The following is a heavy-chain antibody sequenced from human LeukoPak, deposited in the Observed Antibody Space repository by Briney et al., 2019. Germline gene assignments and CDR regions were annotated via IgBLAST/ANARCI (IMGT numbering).Heavy chain of an antibody. CDR2: IYYSGST. J-gene: IGHJ6*02. CDR3: ARDVFGGSYDYGMDV. CDR1: GGSISSYY. V-gene: IGHV4-59*01. D-gene: IGHD1-26*01. Sequence: SETLSLTCTVSGGSISSYYWSWIRQPPGKGLEWIGYIYYSGSTNYNPSLKSRVTISVDTSKNQFSLKLSSVTAADTAVYYCARDVFGGSYDYGMDVWGQGTTVTVSS.